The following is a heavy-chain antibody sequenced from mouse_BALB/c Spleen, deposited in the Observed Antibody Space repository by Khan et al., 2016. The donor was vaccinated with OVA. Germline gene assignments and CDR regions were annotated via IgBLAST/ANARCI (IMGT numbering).Heavy chain of an antibody. D-gene: IGHD2-14*01. CDR2: ISSGGST. CDR1: GFTFSSYV. V-gene: IGHV5-6-5*01. J-gene: IGHJ2*01. Sequence: DLVESGGDLVKPGGSLKLSCAASGFTFSSYVMSWVRQTPEKRLEWVASISSGGSTYYPDSVKGRFTIPRDNARNILYLQMSSLRSVDTAMYYCARESDRNDEDYFDYGGQGTTGTVAS. CDR3: ARESDRNDEDYFDY.